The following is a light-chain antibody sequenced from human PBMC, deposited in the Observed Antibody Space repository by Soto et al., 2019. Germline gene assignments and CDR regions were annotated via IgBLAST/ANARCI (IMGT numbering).Light chain of an antibody. CDR1: QSVSSY. Sequence: EIVLTQSPATLSLSPGEGATLSCRASQSVSSYLVWYQQKPGQAPRLLIYDVSNRATGVPARFSGSGSGTDFSLTVTSLEPEDFAVYYCQPRANWPWTFGQGTKVDIK. J-gene: IGKJ1*01. V-gene: IGKV3-11*01. CDR2: DVS. CDR3: QPRANWPWT.